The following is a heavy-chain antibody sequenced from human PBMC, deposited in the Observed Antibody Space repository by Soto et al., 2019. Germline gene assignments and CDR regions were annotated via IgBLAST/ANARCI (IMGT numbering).Heavy chain of an antibody. D-gene: IGHD1-7*01. V-gene: IGHV4-39*01. CDR3: ARGRELELLDYGMDV. J-gene: IGHJ6*02. CDR2: IYYRGST. Sequence: SETLSLTCTVSGGSISSSSYYWGWIRQPPGKGLEWIGSIYYRGSTYYNPSLKSRVTISVDTSKNQFSLKLSSVTAADTAVYYCARGRELELLDYGMDVWGQGTTVTVSS. CDR1: GGSISSSSYY.